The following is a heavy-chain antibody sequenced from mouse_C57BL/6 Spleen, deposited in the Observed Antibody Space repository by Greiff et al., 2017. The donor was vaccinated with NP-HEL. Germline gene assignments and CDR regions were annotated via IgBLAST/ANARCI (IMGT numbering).Heavy chain of an antibody. CDR1: GFNIKDYY. D-gene: IGHD6-1*01. CDR3: TTGVASYYYAMDY. J-gene: IGHJ4*01. V-gene: IGHV14-1*01. CDR2: IDPEDGDT. Sequence: EVQLQQSGAELVRPGASVKLSCTASGFNIKDYYMHWVKQRPEQGLEWIGRIDPEDGDTEYAPKFQGKATMTADTSSNTAYLQLSSLTSEDTAVYYCTTGVASYYYAMDYWGQGTSVTVSS.